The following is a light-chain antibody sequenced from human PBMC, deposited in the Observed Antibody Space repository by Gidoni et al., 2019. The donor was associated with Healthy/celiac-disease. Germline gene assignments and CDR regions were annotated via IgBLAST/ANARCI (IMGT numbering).Light chain of an antibody. J-gene: IGLJ3*02. CDR2: DVS. Sequence: QSALTQPRSVSGSPGQSVTISCTGTSSDVGGYNHVSWYQPHPGKAPKLMIYDVSKRPSGVPDRFSGSKSGNTASLTISGLQADDEADYSCCSYAGSYTWVFGGGTKLTVL. CDR3: CSYAGSYTWV. V-gene: IGLV2-11*01. CDR1: SSDVGGYNH.